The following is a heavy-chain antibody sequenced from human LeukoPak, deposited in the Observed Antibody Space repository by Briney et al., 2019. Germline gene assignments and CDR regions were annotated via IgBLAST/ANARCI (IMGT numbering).Heavy chain of an antibody. V-gene: IGHV1-69*05. D-gene: IGHD3-9*01. CDR3: ARGGKGILTGYYNPWSDNYMDV. J-gene: IGHJ6*03. Sequence: PEASVKVSCKASGGTFSSYAISWVRQAPGQGLEWMGGIIPIFGTANYAQKFRGRVTITTDESTSTAYMELSSLRSEDTAVYYCARGGKGILTGYYNPWSDNYMDVWGKGTTVTVSS. CDR2: IIPIFGTA. CDR1: GGTFSSYA.